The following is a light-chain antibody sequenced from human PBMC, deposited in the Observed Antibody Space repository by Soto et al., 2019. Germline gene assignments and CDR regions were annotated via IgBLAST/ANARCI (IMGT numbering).Light chain of an antibody. V-gene: IGKV3-20*01. CDR1: QSVSSSY. Sequence: EIVLTQSPATLSLSPGERATLSCRASQSVSSSYLAWYQQKPGQAPRLLIYGASSRATGIPDRFSGSGSGTDFTLTISRLEPEDFAVYYCQQYDSSTWTFGQGTKVDIK. J-gene: IGKJ1*01. CDR2: GAS. CDR3: QQYDSSTWT.